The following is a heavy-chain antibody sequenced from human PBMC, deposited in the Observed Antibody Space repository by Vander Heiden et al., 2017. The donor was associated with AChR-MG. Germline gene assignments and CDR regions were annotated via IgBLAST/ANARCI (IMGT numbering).Heavy chain of an antibody. D-gene: IGHD2-15*01. CDR1: GFPFSSYA. Sequence: EVQLLESGGGLVQTGGSLRLSCAASGFPFSSYAMSWVRQAPGKGLEWVSAISGSGGSTYYADSVKGRFTISRDNSKNTLYLQMNSLRAEDTAVYYCAKVVLGYCSGGSCYPDYWGQGTLVTVSS. V-gene: IGHV3-23*01. CDR3: AKVVLGYCSGGSCYPDY. CDR2: ISGSGGST. J-gene: IGHJ4*02.